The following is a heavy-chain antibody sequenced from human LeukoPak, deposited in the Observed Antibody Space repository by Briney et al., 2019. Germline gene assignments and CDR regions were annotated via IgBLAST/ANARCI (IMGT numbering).Heavy chain of an antibody. V-gene: IGHV3-23*01. CDR3: ASPMVRGVILLNY. J-gene: IGHJ4*02. CDR1: GFTFSRYA. D-gene: IGHD3-10*01. CDR2: ISASGGST. Sequence: PGGSLRLSCSASGFTFSRYAMHWVRQAPGKGLEWVSGISASGGSTYYADSVKGRFTISRDNSKNTLYLQMNSLRAEDTAVYYCASPMVRGVILLNYWGQGTLVTVSS.